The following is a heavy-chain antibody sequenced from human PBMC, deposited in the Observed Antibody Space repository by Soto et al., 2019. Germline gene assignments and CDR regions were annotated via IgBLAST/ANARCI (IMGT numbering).Heavy chain of an antibody. V-gene: IGHV4-59*11. D-gene: IGHD7-27*01. CDR1: GGSISNHY. Sequence: QVQLQAPGPGLVKPSETLSLTCSVCGGSISNHYWSWIRQPPGKGLEWIGYIYYNGNTNYNPSIKSRVTMSVDTSRNQISLKLTTVTAADTAVYYCTRANWYSEYWGQGTLVTVSS. CDR3: TRANWYSEY. CDR2: IYYNGNT. J-gene: IGHJ4*02.